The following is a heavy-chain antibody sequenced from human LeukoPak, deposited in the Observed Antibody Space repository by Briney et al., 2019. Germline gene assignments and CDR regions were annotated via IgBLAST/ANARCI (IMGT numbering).Heavy chain of an antibody. D-gene: IGHD3-22*01. Sequence: VGSLRLSCVASGFTFSSYAMSWVRQAPGKGLEWVSAISGSGGSTYYADSVKGRFTISRDNSKNTLYLQMNSLRAEDTAVYYCAKDGRGSSSGSPYYFDYWGQGTLVTVSS. CDR2: ISGSGGST. CDR3: AKDGRGSSSGSPYYFDY. J-gene: IGHJ4*02. V-gene: IGHV3-23*01. CDR1: GFTFSSYA.